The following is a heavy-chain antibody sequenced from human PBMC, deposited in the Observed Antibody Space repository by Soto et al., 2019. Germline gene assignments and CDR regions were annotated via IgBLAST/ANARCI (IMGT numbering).Heavy chain of an antibody. CDR3: ANRGYSYGFVLY. V-gene: IGHV1-69*02. D-gene: IGHD5-18*01. Sequence: QVQLVQSGAEVKKPASSVKVSCKASGGTFSSYTFSWVRQAPGQGLEWMGRIIPMLGIANYAQKFQGRVTITADKSTSRAYMELSSLRSEDTAVYYCANRGYSYGFVLYSGQGGLVTVS. CDR1: GGTFSSYT. CDR2: IIPMLGIA. J-gene: IGHJ4*02.